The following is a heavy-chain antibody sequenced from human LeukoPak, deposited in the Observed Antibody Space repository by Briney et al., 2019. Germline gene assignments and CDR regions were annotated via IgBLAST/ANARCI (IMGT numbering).Heavy chain of an antibody. V-gene: IGHV3-66*04. CDR2: IYRGGST. CDR1: GFTFSSYW. J-gene: IGHJ4*02. Sequence: GGSLRLSCAASGFTFSSYWMSWVRQAPGKGLEWVSVIYRGGSTYYADSVKGRFTISRDNSKNTLYLQMNSLRAEDTAVYYCASHPSALRYFDWLVDYWGQGTLVTVSS. CDR3: ASHPSALRYFDWLVDY. D-gene: IGHD3-9*01.